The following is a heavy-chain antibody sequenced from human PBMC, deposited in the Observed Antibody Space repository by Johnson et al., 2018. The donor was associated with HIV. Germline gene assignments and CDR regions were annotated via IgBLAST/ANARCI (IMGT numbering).Heavy chain of an antibody. CDR2: ISYDGSNK. D-gene: IGHD1-14*01. CDR3: AKEATDSAFDI. CDR1: GFTFSSYA. V-gene: IGHV3-30*04. Sequence: QVQVVESGGGVVQPGRSLRLSCAASGFTFSSYAMHWVRQAPGKGLEWVAVISYDGSNKYYADSVKGRFTISRDNSKNSLYLQMNSLRTEDTALYYCAKEATDSAFDIWGQGTMVTVSS. J-gene: IGHJ3*02.